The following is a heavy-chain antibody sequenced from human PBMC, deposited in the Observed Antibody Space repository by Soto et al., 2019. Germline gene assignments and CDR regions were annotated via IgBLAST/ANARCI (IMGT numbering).Heavy chain of an antibody. CDR3: ARDTGNSFDY. CDR2: ISPHSGNT. Sequence: HVQLVQSGGELKKPGASVKVSCNTSGYTFNTYFITWVRQAPGQGLEWMGWISPHSGNTNYAEKFQGRVTMTADTITKTAYMELRNLRIDDTALYYCARDTGNSFDYWGQGTPVTVSS. J-gene: IGHJ4*02. V-gene: IGHV1-18*01. CDR1: GYTFNTYF.